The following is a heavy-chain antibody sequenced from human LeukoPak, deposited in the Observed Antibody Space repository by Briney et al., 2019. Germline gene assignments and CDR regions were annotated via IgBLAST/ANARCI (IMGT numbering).Heavy chain of an antibody. CDR2: ISGSGGST. J-gene: IGHJ4*02. CDR3: AKGRGSGSLQLDY. V-gene: IGHV3-23*01. D-gene: IGHD3-10*01. CDR1: GFTFSSYA. Sequence: GGSLRLSCVASGFTFSSYAMNWVSQAPGRGLEWVSSISGSGGSTYYADSVKGHFTISRDNSKNTLYLQMNSLRAEDTAIFYCAKGRGSGSLQLDYWGQGTLVTVSS.